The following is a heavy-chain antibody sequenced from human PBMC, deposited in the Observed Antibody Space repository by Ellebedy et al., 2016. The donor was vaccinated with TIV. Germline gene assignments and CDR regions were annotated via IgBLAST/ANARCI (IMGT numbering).Heavy chain of an antibody. V-gene: IGHV3-48*03. J-gene: IGHJ4*02. Sequence: PGGSLRLSCAASGFTFSSYEMNWVRQAPGKGLDWVSYIRTGASTIYYADSVKGRFTISRDDAKNSLFLQMDSLRAEDTAVYYCARDPNSPGDTGYGDYWGQGVVVTVST. D-gene: IGHD5-12*01. CDR3: ARDPNSPGDTGYGDY. CDR1: GFTFSSYE. CDR2: IRTGASTI.